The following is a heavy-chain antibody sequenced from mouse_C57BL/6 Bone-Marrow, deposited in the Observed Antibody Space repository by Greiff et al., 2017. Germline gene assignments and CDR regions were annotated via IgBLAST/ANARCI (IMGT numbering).Heavy chain of an antibody. D-gene: IGHD1-1*01. Sequence: VQLQAPGPALVKPGASVQISCKASGYSFTGYYMHWVKQSHGHILDWIGYIYPYIGGASYNQKFKGKATLTVDTSSSTAYMARRSLTSEYSAVYYCAKVDYYGRAFDYWGQGTTLTVSS. CDR1: GYSFTGYY. J-gene: IGHJ2*01. CDR3: AKVDYYGRAFDY. CDR2: IYPYIGGA. V-gene: IGHV1-31*01.